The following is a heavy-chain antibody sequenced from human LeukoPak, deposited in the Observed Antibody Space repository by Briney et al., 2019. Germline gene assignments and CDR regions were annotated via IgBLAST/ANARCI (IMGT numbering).Heavy chain of an antibody. CDR2: ISWNSGSI. Sequence: PGGSLRLSCAASGFTFDDYAMNWVRQAPGKGLEWVSGISWNSGSIGYADSVKGRFTISRDNAKNSLYLQMNSLRAEDTALYYCAKTVSSGLSRKAFDIWGQGTMVTVSS. CDR1: GFTFDDYA. V-gene: IGHV3-9*01. J-gene: IGHJ3*02. CDR3: AKTVSSGLSRKAFDI. D-gene: IGHD6-19*01.